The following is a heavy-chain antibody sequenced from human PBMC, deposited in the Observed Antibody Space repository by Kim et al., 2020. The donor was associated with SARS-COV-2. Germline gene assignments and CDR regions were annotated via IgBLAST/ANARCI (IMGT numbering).Heavy chain of an antibody. CDR2: INHSGST. Sequence: SETLSLTCAVYGGSFSGYYWSWIRQPPGKGLEWIGEINHSGSTNYNPSLKSRVTISVDTSKNQFSLKLSSVTAADTAVYYCARRPIQLWLLVPYFDYWGQGTLVTVSS. CDR3: ARRPIQLWLLVPYFDY. CDR1: GGSFSGYY. V-gene: IGHV4-34*01. D-gene: IGHD5-18*01. J-gene: IGHJ4*02.